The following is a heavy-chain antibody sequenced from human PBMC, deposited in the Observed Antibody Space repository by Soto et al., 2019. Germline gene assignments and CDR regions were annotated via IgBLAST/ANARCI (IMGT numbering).Heavy chain of an antibody. CDR2: IYYSGST. V-gene: IGHV4-30-4*01. J-gene: IGHJ4*02. CDR1: GGSISSGDYY. Sequence: PSETLSLTCTVSGGSISSGDYYWSWIRQPPGKGLEWIGYIYYSGSTYYNPSLKSRVTISVDTSKNQFSLKLSSVTAADTAVYYCARTYDYVWGSHAYYFDYWGQGTLVTVS. D-gene: IGHD3-16*01. CDR3: ARTYDYVWGSHAYYFDY.